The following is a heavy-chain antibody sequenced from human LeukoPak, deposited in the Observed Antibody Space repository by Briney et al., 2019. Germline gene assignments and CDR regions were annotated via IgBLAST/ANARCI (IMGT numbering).Heavy chain of an antibody. D-gene: IGHD3-10*01. Sequence: GGSLRLSCGASGFTFSRYAMSWVRQAPGKGLQWVSEIGGSGGAIYYADSVKGRFTISRDNSKNTLFLEMNSLRAEDTAAYYCARGGGSGRYYPYYFDYWGQGTLVTVSS. V-gene: IGHV3-23*01. CDR2: IGGSGGAI. CDR3: ARGGGSGRYYPYYFDY. CDR1: GFTFSRYA. J-gene: IGHJ4*02.